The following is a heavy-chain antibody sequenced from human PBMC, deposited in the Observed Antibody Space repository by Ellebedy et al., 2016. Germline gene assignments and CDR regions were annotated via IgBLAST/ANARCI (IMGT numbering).Heavy chain of an antibody. V-gene: IGHV3-53*01. CDR3: ARHLRGGTFGLVYHFDY. J-gene: IGHJ4*02. Sequence: GGSLRLXXTASGFTFSSHHMSSVRQAPGKGLEWVSIIYFGGTTYYADSVKGRFTISRDDSENMMYLQMNSLRAEDTAIYYCARHLRGGTFGLVYHFDYWGPGTLVTVSS. CDR1: GFTFSSHH. CDR2: IYFGGTT. D-gene: IGHD3/OR15-3a*01.